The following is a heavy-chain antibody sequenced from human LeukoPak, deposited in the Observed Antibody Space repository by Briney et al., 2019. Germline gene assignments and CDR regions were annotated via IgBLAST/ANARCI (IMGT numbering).Heavy chain of an antibody. Sequence: GGSLRLSCAASGFIFSSYAMHWVRQAPGKGLEWVAVISYDGTNTDYADSVKGRFTISRDNSKNALYLRMNSLRAEDTAVYYCARCRDYDFWSGSAVDYWGQGTLVTVSS. V-gene: IGHV3-30-3*01. CDR3: ARCRDYDFWSGSAVDY. CDR2: ISYDGTNT. J-gene: IGHJ4*02. CDR1: GFIFSSYA. D-gene: IGHD3-3*01.